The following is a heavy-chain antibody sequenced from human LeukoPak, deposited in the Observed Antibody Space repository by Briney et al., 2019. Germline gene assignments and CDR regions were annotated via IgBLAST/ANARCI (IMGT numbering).Heavy chain of an antibody. D-gene: IGHD6-13*01. Sequence: GGSLRLSCAASGFTFSSYSMNWVRQAPGKGLEWVSYISSSSTIYYADSVKGRFTISRDNAKNSLYLQMNSLRAEDTAVYYCARESAAGTYNRFDPWGQGTLVTVSS. CDR3: ARESAAGTYNRFDP. CDR1: GFTFSSYS. CDR2: ISSSSTI. V-gene: IGHV3-48*01. J-gene: IGHJ5*02.